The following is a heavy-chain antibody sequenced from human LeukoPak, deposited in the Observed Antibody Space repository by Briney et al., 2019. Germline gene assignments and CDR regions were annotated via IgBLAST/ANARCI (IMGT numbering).Heavy chain of an antibody. CDR3: ARDQKTVAGDFYYMDV. Sequence: SGTLSLTCTVSGASIGSYSWSWFRRTPGKGLEWIGYISYSGITNHNPSLKSRVTISLDTSKNQFSLNLNSVTAADTAVYYCARDQKTVAGDFYYMDVWGKRTTVTAPS. CDR2: ISYSGIT. V-gene: IGHV4-59*01. D-gene: IGHD6-19*01. CDR1: GASIGSYS. J-gene: IGHJ6*03.